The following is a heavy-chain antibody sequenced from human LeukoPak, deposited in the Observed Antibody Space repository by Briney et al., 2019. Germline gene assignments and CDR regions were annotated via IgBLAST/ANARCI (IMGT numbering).Heavy chain of an antibody. Sequence: PGRSLRLSCAASGFTFSSYGMHWVRQAPGKGLEWVAVIWYDGSNKYYADPVKGRFTISRDNSKNTLYLQMNSLRAEDTAVYYCAKDTYGDYEGDWGQGTLVTVSS. V-gene: IGHV3-33*06. CDR3: AKDTYGDYEGD. D-gene: IGHD4-17*01. J-gene: IGHJ4*02. CDR1: GFTFSSYG. CDR2: IWYDGSNK.